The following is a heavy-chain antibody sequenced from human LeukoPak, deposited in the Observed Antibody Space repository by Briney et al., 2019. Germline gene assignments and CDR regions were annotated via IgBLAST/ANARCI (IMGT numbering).Heavy chain of an antibody. CDR2: TNHNGST. CDR1: GGSFSGYY. V-gene: IGHV4-34*01. Sequence: SETLSLTCAVYGGSFSGYYWSWIRQPPGKGLEWIGETNHNGSTNYNPSLKSRVTISVDTSKNQFSLKLSSVTAADTAVYYCARGDGDYYWYFDLWGRGTLVTVSS. CDR3: ARGDGDYYWYFDL. J-gene: IGHJ2*01. D-gene: IGHD4-17*01.